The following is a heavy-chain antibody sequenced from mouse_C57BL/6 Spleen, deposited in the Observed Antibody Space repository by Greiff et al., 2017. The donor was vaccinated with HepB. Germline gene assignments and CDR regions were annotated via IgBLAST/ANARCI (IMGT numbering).Heavy chain of an antibody. D-gene: IGHD2-4*01. CDR3: ARGIYDYDGFRLVFDV. CDR2: INPNNGGT. J-gene: IGHJ1*03. CDR1: GYTFTDYN. Sequence: EVQLQQSGPELVKPGASVKIPCKASGYTFTDYNMDWVKQSHGKSLEWIGDINPNNGGTIYNQKFKGKATLTVDKSSSTAYMELRSLTSEDTAVYYCARGIYDYDGFRLVFDVWGTGTTVTVSS. V-gene: IGHV1-18*01.